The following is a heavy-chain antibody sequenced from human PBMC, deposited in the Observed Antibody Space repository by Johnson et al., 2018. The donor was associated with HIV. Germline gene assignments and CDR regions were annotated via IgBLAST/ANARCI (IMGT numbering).Heavy chain of an antibody. V-gene: IGHV3-74*03. CDR3: ARPADYGDYSRDAFDS. J-gene: IGHJ3*02. Sequence: VQLVESGGDLVQPGGSLRLSCVGSGFTFSTNWMHWVRQAPGKGLVWVSRINSDGSSTSYADSVKGRFTISRDNAKNTLYLQMNSLRVEDTALYYCARPADYGDYSRDAFDSWGQGTMVIVSS. CDR2: INSDGSST. CDR1: GFTFSTNW. D-gene: IGHD4-17*01.